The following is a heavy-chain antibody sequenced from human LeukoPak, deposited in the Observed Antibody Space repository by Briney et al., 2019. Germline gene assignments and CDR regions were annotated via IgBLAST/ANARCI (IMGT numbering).Heavy chain of an antibody. J-gene: IGHJ6*04. CDR1: GFTVSSNY. D-gene: IGHD3-10*01. CDR2: IYSGGSI. CDR3: ARGTASTFYGSGSYLYGMDV. Sequence: GGSLRLSCAASGFTVSSNYMSWVRQAPGKGLEWVSVIYSGGSIYYADSVKGRFTISRDNAKNSLYLQMNSLRAEDTAVYYCARGTASTFYGSGSYLYGMDVWGKGTTVTVSS. V-gene: IGHV3-53*01.